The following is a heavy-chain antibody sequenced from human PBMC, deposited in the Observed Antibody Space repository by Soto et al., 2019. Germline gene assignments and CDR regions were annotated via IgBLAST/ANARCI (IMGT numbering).Heavy chain of an antibody. CDR2: IYYSGST. CDR1: GGSTSSGGYY. D-gene: IGHD3-10*01. Sequence: SETLSLTCTVSGGSTSSGGYYWSWIRQHPGKGLEWIGYIYYSGSTYYNPSLKSRVTISVDTSKNQFSLKLSSVTAADTAVYYCARGYGSGSYYYYYGMDVWGQGTAIAVAS. J-gene: IGHJ6*02. CDR3: ARGYGSGSYYYYYGMDV. V-gene: IGHV4-31*03.